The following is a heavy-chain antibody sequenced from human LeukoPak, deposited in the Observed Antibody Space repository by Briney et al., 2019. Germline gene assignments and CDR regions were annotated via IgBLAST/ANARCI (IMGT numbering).Heavy chain of an antibody. Sequence: PGGSLRLSCAASGFTFSAYSMNWVRQAPGKGLEWVSSITSRSDYIYYAGSVEGRFTISRDNTKNSLYLQMSSLRAEDAAVYYCATNYYSDWWGQGTLVTVSS. V-gene: IGHV3-21*01. CDR3: ATNYYSDW. CDR1: GFTFSAYS. J-gene: IGHJ4*02. CDR2: ITSRSDYI.